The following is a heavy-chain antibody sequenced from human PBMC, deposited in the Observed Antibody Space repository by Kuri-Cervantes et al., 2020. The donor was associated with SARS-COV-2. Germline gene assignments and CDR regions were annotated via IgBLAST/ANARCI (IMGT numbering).Heavy chain of an antibody. CDR3: ATHERGYSYGGYFDY. CDR2: IIPIFGTA. V-gene: IGHV1-69*13. D-gene: IGHD5-18*01. CDR1: GGTFSSYA. J-gene: IGHJ4*02. Sequence: SVKVSCKASGGTFSSYAISWVRQAPGQGLEWMGGIIPIFGTANYAQKFQGRVTITADESTSTAYMELSSLRSEDTAVYYCATHERGYSYGGYFDYWGQGTLVTVSS.